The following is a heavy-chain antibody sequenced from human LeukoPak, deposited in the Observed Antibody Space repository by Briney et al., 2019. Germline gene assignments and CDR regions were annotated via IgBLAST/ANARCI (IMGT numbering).Heavy chain of an antibody. CDR2: IYSGGST. CDR3: ARLHSSGYSLDY. Sequence: GGSLRLSCAASGFTVSNNYMSWVRQAPGKGLEWVSVIYSGGSTYYADSVKGRFTISRDNSKNTLYLQMNSLRAEDTAVYYCARLHSSGYSLDYWGQGTLVTVSS. D-gene: IGHD3-22*01. J-gene: IGHJ4*02. CDR1: GFTVSNNY. V-gene: IGHV3-53*01.